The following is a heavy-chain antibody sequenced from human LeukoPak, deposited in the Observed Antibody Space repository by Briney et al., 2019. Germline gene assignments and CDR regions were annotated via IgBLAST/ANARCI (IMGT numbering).Heavy chain of an antibody. Sequence: PGGSLRLSCVVSGFTFSSYGMSWVRQAPGKGLEWVSAISGSGGSTYYADSVKGRFTISRDNSKNTLYLQMNSLRAEDTAVYYCAKEYCSSTSCYLPYNHAFDIWGQGTMVTVSS. CDR1: GFTFSSYG. D-gene: IGHD2-2*01. V-gene: IGHV3-23*01. J-gene: IGHJ3*02. CDR3: AKEYCSSTSCYLPYNHAFDI. CDR2: ISGSGGST.